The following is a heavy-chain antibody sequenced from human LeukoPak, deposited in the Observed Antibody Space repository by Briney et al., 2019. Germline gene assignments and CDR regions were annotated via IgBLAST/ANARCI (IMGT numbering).Heavy chain of an antibody. J-gene: IGHJ3*02. D-gene: IGHD6-13*01. CDR1: GYTFTSYY. Sequence: ASVKVSCKASGYTFTSYYMHWVRQAPGQGLEWMGIINPSGGGTSYAQKFQGRVTVTTDTSTTTAYMDLRSLRSDDTAVYYCTRDHLAAAGSDAFDIWGQGTMVTVSS. CDR3: TRDHLAAAGSDAFDI. CDR2: INPSGGGT. V-gene: IGHV1-46*01.